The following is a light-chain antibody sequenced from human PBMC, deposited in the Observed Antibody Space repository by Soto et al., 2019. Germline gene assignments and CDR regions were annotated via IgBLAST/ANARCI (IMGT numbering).Light chain of an antibody. Sequence: DIVMTQSPDSLAVSLGERATINCKSSQSVLYSANNKNYLAWYQQKPGQPPKLLIYWASTRESGVPDLFSGRGSGTDFTLTISNLQAEDVAVYSCQQYYSAPPTFGQGPKLEIK. V-gene: IGKV4-1*01. J-gene: IGKJ2*01. CDR2: WAS. CDR3: QQYYSAPPT. CDR1: QSVLYSANNKNY.